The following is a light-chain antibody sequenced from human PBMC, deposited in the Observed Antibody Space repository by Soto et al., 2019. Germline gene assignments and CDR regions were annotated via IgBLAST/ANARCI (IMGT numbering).Light chain of an antibody. J-gene: IGKJ5*01. CDR2: GAS. V-gene: IGKV3-20*01. CDR3: QQYGSSPIT. Sequence: EIVLTQSPGTLSLSPGERDTLSCRASQSVGNSYLAWYQQKPGQAPRLLIYGASSRATGIPDRFSGRGSGTVFTLTFSILDPEDFAVYYCQQYGSSPITFGQGTRLEIK. CDR1: QSVGNSY.